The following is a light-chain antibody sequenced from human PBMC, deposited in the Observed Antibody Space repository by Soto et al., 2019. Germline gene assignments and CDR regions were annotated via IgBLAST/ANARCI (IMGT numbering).Light chain of an antibody. CDR1: QDVSSW. Sequence: DIQMTQSPSSVSASVGDRVTITCRASQDVSSWLAWYQQKPGKAPNLLIYAASSLQSGVPSRFSGSGSGTDFTLTISSLQPEDFATYYCQQSFSTPTFGQGTRLEIK. V-gene: IGKV1-12*01. CDR3: QQSFSTPT. CDR2: AAS. J-gene: IGKJ5*01.